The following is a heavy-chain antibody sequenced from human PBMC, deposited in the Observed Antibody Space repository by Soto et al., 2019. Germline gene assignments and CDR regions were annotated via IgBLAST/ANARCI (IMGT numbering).Heavy chain of an antibody. CDR3: AREFSWYNYFDY. CDR2: INAGNGNT. J-gene: IGHJ4*02. CDR1: GYTFTSYA. Sequence: ASVKVSCKASGYTFTSYAMHWVRQAPGQRLEWMGWINAGNGNTKYSQKFQGRVTITGDTSASTAYMELSSLRSEDTAVYYCAREFSWYNYFDYWGQGTLVTVSS. D-gene: IGHD6-13*01. V-gene: IGHV1-3*01.